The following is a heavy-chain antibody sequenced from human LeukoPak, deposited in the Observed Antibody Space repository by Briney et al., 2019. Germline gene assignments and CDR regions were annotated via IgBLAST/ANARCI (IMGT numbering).Heavy chain of an antibody. D-gene: IGHD4-23*01. CDR1: GFTFDDYG. Sequence: GGSLRLSCAASGFTFDDYGMNWVRQAPGKGLEWVLGVSDSGDGTHYADSVKGRFTISRDNSKNTLYLQMNSLRAEDTAVYYCVRRAGGYSHPYDYWGQGTLVTVSS. CDR3: VRRAGGYSHPYDY. J-gene: IGHJ4*02. CDR2: VSDSGDGT. V-gene: IGHV3-23*01.